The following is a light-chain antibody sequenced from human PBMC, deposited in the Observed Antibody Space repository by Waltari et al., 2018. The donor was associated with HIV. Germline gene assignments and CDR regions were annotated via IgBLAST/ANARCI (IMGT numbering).Light chain of an antibody. J-gene: IGLJ3*02. Sequence: QSALTQPPSVSGSPGQSVTIPFTGTNSDVGSDNRGSWYQQPPGPAPKPMIYEVSNRPSGVPDRFSGSKSGNTASLTISGLQAEDEADYYCGSYTSSSTWVFGGGTKLTVL. CDR2: EVS. CDR1: NSDVGSDNR. V-gene: IGLV2-18*02. CDR3: GSYTSSSTWV.